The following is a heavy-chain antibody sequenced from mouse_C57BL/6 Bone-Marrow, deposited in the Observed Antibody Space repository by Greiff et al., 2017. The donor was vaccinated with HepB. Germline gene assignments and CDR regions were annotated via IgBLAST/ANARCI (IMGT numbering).Heavy chain of an antibody. J-gene: IGHJ1*03. CDR2: INPNNGGT. Sequence: VQLQQSGPELVKPGASVKISCKASGYTFTDYYMNWVKQSHGKSLEWIGDINPNNGGTSYKQKFKGKATWTVDKSSSTAYMELRSLTSEDSAVYYCARDGYSWYFDFWGTGTTVTVSS. V-gene: IGHV1-26*01. CDR1: GYTFTDYY. D-gene: IGHD2-3*01. CDR3: ARDGYSWYFDF.